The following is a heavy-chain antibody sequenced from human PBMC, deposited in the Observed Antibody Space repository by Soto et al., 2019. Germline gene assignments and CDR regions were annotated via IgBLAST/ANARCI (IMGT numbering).Heavy chain of an antibody. V-gene: IGHV1-69*01. J-gene: IGHJ4*02. D-gene: IGHD3-10*01. CDR2: IIPIFGTA. Sequence: QVQLVQSGDEVKKPGSSVKVSCKASGGTFSSYAISWVRQAPGQGLEWMGGIIPIFGTANYAQKFQGRVTITADESTSTAYMELSSLRSEDTAVYYCARDGMVRGVLTHSFDYWGQGPLVTVSS. CDR1: GGTFSSYA. CDR3: ARDGMVRGVLTHSFDY.